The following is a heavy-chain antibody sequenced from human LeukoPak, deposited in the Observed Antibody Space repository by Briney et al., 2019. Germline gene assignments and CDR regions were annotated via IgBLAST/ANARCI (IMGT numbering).Heavy chain of an antibody. Sequence: GGSLRLSCAASGFTFSGSAMHWVRQASGKGLEWVGRIRSKANSYATAYAASVKGRFTISRDDSKNTAYLQMNSLKTEDPAVYYCTRHTVVTGPFDYWGQGTLVTVSS. D-gene: IGHD2-21*02. CDR3: TRHTVVTGPFDY. J-gene: IGHJ4*02. V-gene: IGHV3-73*01. CDR1: GFTFSGSA. CDR2: IRSKANSYAT.